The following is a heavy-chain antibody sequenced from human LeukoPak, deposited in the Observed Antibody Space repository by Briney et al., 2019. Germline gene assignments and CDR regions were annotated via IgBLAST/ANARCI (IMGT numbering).Heavy chain of an antibody. J-gene: IGHJ6*02. CDR2: ISYDGSNK. D-gene: IGHD6-13*01. CDR3: ALDRVAAAGTIYYYGMDV. V-gene: IGHV3-30*03. CDR1: GFTFSNYG. Sequence: GGSLRLSCAASGFTFSNYGMHWVRQAPGKGLEWVAVISYDGSNKYYADSVKGRFTISRDNSKNTLYLQMNSLRAEDTAVYYCALDRVAAAGTIYYYGMDVWGQGTTVTVSS.